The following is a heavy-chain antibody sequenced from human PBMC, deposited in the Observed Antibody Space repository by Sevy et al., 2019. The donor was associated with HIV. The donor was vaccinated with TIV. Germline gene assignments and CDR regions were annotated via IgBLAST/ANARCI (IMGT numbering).Heavy chain of an antibody. CDR3: AKDFLEGDTEGYYFDY. CDR2: ISYDGSNK. J-gene: IGHJ4*02. D-gene: IGHD2-21*02. V-gene: IGHV3-30*18. CDR1: GFTFSNYG. Sequence: GGSLRLSCAASGFTFSNYGMHWVRQAPGKGLEWVAVISYDGSNKDYVDSVKGRFIISRDNSKNTLYLQMNSLRVEDTAVYYCAKDFLEGDTEGYYFDYWGQGTLVTVSS.